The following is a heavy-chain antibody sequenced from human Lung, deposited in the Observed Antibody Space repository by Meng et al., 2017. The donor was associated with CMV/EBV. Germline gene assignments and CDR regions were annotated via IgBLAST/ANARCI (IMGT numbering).Heavy chain of an antibody. D-gene: IGHD2-2*01. CDR2: IWPGDSDT. Sequence: ESXKISXKGSGYRFSDHWIGWVRQMPGKGLEWMGIIWPGDSDTRYSPSFQGQVTISADKSISTAYLQWTSLKASDTAMYYCATTFVVPASLYAFDVWGQVTXVTVSS. CDR1: GYRFSDHW. CDR3: ATTFVVPASLYAFDV. V-gene: IGHV5-51*01. J-gene: IGHJ3*01.